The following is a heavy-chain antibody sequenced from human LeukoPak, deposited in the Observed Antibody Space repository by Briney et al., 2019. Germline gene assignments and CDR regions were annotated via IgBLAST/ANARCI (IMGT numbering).Heavy chain of an antibody. J-gene: IGHJ2*01. CDR2: LAFTGDT. CDR1: GFTFRKEY. V-gene: IGHV3-13*01. Sequence: GGSLRLFYAASGFTFRKEYFLCVRQAPGKALVYVADLAFTGDTYYADSVKSRFTISREDAANSLYLQMRSLGAGDTALYYCTKEFCGSRAACAGGSYYDFWGRGALVTVSS. CDR3: TKEFCGSRAACAGGSYYDF. D-gene: IGHD2-15*01.